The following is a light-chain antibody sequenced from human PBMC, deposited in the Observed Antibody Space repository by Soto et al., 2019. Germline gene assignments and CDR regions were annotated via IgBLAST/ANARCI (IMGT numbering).Light chain of an antibody. CDR2: GAS. CDR1: QSVSSSY. V-gene: IGKV3-20*01. J-gene: IGKJ3*01. Sequence: EIVLTKSPGTLSLSPGERATLSCRASQSVSSSYLAWYQQKPGQAPRLLIYGASSRATGIPERCRGSGSGTGFTLTNNRLETKDFAVYYVQQYGSSLFTFGAGTKVDIK. CDR3: QQYGSSLFT.